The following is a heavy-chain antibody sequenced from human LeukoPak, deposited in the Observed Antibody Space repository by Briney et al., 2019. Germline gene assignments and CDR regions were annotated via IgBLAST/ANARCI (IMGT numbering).Heavy chain of an antibody. V-gene: IGHV4-39*07. D-gene: IGHD3-22*01. Sequence: SETLSLTCTVSGDSISTSSYYWGWIRQPPGKGLEWIGSIYYTGSTYYNPSLKSRVTISVDTSKNQFSLKLSSVTAADTAVYYCARDNLYYYDSSGYFSWFDPWGQGTLVTVSS. CDR3: ARDNLYYYDSSGYFSWFDP. CDR2: IYYTGST. J-gene: IGHJ5*02. CDR1: GDSISTSSYY.